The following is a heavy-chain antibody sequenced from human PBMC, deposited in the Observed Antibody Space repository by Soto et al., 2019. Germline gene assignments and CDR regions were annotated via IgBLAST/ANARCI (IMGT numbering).Heavy chain of an antibody. CDR3: ATTLASAGYS. V-gene: IGHV3-74*01. J-gene: IGHJ4*02. D-gene: IGHD6-13*01. Sequence: PGGSLRLSCAASGFTFSSYWMHWVRQAPGEGLVWVSRINTDGSSTAYADSVKGRFTISRDNAKNTLYLQMNSLRVEDTAVYYCATTLASAGYSWGQGTLGTVS. CDR2: INTDGSST. CDR1: GFTFSSYW.